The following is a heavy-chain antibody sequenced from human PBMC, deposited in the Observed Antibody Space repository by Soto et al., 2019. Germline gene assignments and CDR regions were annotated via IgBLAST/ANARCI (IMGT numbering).Heavy chain of an antibody. CDR1: GGSIRSSNW. J-gene: IGHJ4*02. Sequence: SETLSLTCAFSGGSIRSSNWWIWVRQPPGKGLEWIAEIYHSGSTNYNPSLKSRVTISVDKSKNQFSLNLSSVTAADTAVYYCARDKEGSTPLDYWGQGILVTVSS. CDR3: ARDKEGSTPLDY. V-gene: IGHV4-4*02. D-gene: IGHD3-10*01. CDR2: IYHSGST.